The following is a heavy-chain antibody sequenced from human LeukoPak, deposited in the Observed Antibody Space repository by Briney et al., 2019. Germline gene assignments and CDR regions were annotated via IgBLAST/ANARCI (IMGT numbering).Heavy chain of an antibody. J-gene: IGHJ3*02. Sequence: ASVKVSCKASGYTFTGYYMHWVRQAPGKGLEWMGGFDPEDGETIYAQKFQGRVTMTEDTSTDTAYMELSSLRSEDTAVYYCATGGGYYYVEDVGAFDIWGQGTMVTVSS. D-gene: IGHD3-22*01. CDR2: FDPEDGET. CDR1: GYTFTGYY. CDR3: ATGGGYYYVEDVGAFDI. V-gene: IGHV1-24*01.